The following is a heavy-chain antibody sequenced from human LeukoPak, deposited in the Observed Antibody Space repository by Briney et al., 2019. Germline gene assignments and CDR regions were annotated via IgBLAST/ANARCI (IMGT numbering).Heavy chain of an antibody. D-gene: IGHD1-26*01. CDR2: ISHDGATK. CDR3: ARARGRWHLLPLDF. Sequence: GGSLGLSCAASGFSFSNFAIHWVRQAPGKGLEWLAVISHDGATKHYADSVKGRFTISRDNSNNSLSLQMNSLNAEDTAVYYCARARGRWHLLPLDFWGQGTLVTVSS. CDR1: GFSFSNFA. V-gene: IGHV3-30*04. J-gene: IGHJ4*02.